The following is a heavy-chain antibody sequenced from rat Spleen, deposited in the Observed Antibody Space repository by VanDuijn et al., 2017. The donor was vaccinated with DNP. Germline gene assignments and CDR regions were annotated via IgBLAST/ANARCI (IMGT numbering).Heavy chain of an antibody. Sequence: EVQLVESGGGSVQPGGSLKLSCAASGFTFSDYYMAWVRQAPKKGLEWVSSISSDGTYTYYRESVKGRFTISRDNAKNTLYLQMVSLRSEDTATYYCVRHPHWYYGYNPWYFDYWGQGVMVTVSS. D-gene: IGHD1-9*01. CDR2: ISSDGTYT. CDR1: GFTFSDYY. V-gene: IGHV5-7*01. J-gene: IGHJ2*01. CDR3: VRHPHWYYGYNPWYFDY.